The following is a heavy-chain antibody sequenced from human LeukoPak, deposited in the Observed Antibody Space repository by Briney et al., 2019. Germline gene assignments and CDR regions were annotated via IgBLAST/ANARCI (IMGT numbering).Heavy chain of an antibody. V-gene: IGHV1-69*04. CDR2: IIPILGIA. J-gene: IGHJ4*02. CDR1: GGTFSSYA. D-gene: IGHD2-15*01. CDR3: ARVGEYCTGGSCLDY. Sequence: ASVKVSCKASGGTFSSYAISWVRQAPGQGLEWMGRIIPILGIANYAQKFQGRVTITADKSTSTAYMELRSLRSDDTAVYYCARVGEYCTGGSCLDYWGQGTLVTVSS.